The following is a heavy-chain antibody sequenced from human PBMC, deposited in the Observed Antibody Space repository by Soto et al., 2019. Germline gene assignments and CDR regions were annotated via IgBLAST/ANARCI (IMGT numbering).Heavy chain of an antibody. V-gene: IGHV3-53*01. CDR2: IYDGGST. CDR3: ARATVTTSGSAYIDC. Sequence: EVQLVESGGGLIQPGGSLRLSCAASGFTVSSNYMTWVRQAPGKGLDWVSVIYDGGSTYYADSVKGRFTISRDSSKNTLYLQVNSLRAEDTAVYYCARATVTTSGSAYIDCWGQGTLVTVSS. D-gene: IGHD4-4*01. J-gene: IGHJ4*02. CDR1: GFTVSSNY.